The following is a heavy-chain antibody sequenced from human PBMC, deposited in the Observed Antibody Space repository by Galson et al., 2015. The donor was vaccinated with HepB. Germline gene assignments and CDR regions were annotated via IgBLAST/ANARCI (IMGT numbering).Heavy chain of an antibody. CDR2: ISSSSSTI. D-gene: IGHD3-16*02. CDR3: ASSYYDYVWGSYRFDY. Sequence: SLRLSCAASGFTFSSYSMNWVRQAPGKGLEWVSYISSSSSTIYYADSVKGRFTISRDNAKNSLYLQMNSLRAEDTAVYYCASSYYDYVWGSYRFDYWGQGTLVTVSS. V-gene: IGHV3-48*01. CDR1: GFTFSSYS. J-gene: IGHJ4*02.